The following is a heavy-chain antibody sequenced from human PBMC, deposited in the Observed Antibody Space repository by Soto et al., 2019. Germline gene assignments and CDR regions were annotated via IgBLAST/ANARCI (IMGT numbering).Heavy chain of an antibody. J-gene: IGHJ6*02. CDR3: ARDAGGYCSSPSCYRHYYYYGMDV. CDR1: GFTFSSYE. D-gene: IGHD2-2*02. Sequence: EVQLVESGGGLVQPGGSLRLSCAASGFTFSSYEMNWVRQAPGKGLARVAYISSSGSTIYYADSVKGRFTLYRDNAKNSLYLQMNSLRAEDTAVYYCARDAGGYCSSPSCYRHYYYYGMDVWGQGTTVTVSS. CDR2: ISSSGSTI. V-gene: IGHV3-48*03.